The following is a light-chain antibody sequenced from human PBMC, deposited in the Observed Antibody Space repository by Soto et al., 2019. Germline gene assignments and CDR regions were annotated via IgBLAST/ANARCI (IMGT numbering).Light chain of an antibody. V-gene: IGLV2-11*01. J-gene: IGLJ2*01. CDR2: DVS. Sequence: QSALTQPASLSGSPGQSITISCTGTSSDIGAYNYVSWYQHHPGKAPKLMIYDVSERPSGVPDRFSGSKSGNTASLTISDLQAEDEADYHCCSYAGTYTLGGGTKLTVL. CDR1: SSDIGAYNY. CDR3: CSYAGTYT.